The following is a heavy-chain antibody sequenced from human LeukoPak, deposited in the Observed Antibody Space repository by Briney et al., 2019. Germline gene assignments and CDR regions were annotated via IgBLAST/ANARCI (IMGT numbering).Heavy chain of an antibody. J-gene: IGHJ4*02. D-gene: IGHD2-2*01. V-gene: IGHV4-4*02. Sequence: SGTLSLTCAVSGGSISSSNWWSWVRQPPGKGLEWIGEIYHSGSTNYNPSLKSRVTISVDKSKNQFSLKLSSVTAADTAVYYCARDGGSSFRYFDYWGQGTLVTVSS. CDR1: GGSISSSNW. CDR2: IYHSGST. CDR3: ARDGGSSFRYFDY.